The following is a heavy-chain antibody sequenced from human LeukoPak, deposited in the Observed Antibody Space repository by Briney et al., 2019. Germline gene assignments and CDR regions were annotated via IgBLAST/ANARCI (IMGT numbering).Heavy chain of an antibody. CDR3: ARSLGYLTQAAGY. V-gene: IGHV4-34*01. Sequence: PSETLSLTCAVYGGSFSGYYWSWIRQPPGKGLEWIGEINHSGSTNYNPSLKSRVTISVDTSKNRFSLKLSSVTAADTAVYYCARSLGYLTQAAGYWGQGTLVTVSS. CDR1: GGSFSGYY. CDR2: INHSGST. J-gene: IGHJ4*02. D-gene: IGHD3-22*01.